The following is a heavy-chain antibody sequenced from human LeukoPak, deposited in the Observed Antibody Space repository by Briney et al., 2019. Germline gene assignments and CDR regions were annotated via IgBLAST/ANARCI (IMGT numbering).Heavy chain of an antibody. CDR3: ARLITGTNGFDY. CDR1: GGTFSSYA. J-gene: IGHJ4*02. V-gene: IGHV1-69*04. CDR2: IIPILGIA. Sequence: GASVKVSCKASGGTFSSYAISWVRQAPGQGLEWMGRIIPILGIANYARKFQGRVTITADKSTSAAYMELSSLRSEDTAVYYCARLITGTNGFDYWGQGTLVTVSS. D-gene: IGHD1-20*01.